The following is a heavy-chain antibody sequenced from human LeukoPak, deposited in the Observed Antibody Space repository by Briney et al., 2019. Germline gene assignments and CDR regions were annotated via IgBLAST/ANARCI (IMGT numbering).Heavy chain of an antibody. Sequence: SETLSLTCTVSGGSISSGGYYWSWIRQHPGKGLEWIGYIYYSGSTYYNPFLKSRVTISVDTSKNQSSLKLSSVTAADTAVYYCASATKGYSSSWYYFDCWGQGTLVTVSS. CDR2: IYYSGST. V-gene: IGHV4-31*03. D-gene: IGHD6-13*01. CDR1: GGSISSGGYY. CDR3: ASATKGYSSSWYYFDC. J-gene: IGHJ4*02.